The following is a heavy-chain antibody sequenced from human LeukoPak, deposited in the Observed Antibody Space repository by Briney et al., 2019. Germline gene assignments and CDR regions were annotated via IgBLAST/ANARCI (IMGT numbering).Heavy chain of an antibody. CDR2: ISSSGSTV. Sequence: GGSLRLSCAASGLTFSSFWMNWVRQAPGKGLEWVSYISSSGSTVYYADSVKGRFTISRDNAKNSLYLQMNSLRAEDTAVYYCARGGTLEYFQHWGQGTLVTVSS. CDR1: GLTFSSFW. V-gene: IGHV3-48*04. J-gene: IGHJ1*01. CDR3: ARGGTLEYFQH.